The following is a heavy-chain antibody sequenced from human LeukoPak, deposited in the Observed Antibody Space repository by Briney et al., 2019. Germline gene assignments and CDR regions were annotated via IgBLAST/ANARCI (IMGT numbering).Heavy chain of an antibody. D-gene: IGHD7-27*01. J-gene: IGHJ4*02. Sequence: GGSLRLSCAASATSGFTFSNHWMSWARQAPGQGLEWVANIKQDGSGKYYVDSVKGRFSISRDNAENSLYLQMNSLRAEDTAVYYCGRTGDLSDYWGQGTLVTVSS. V-gene: IGHV3-7*01. CDR1: GFTFSNHW. CDR2: IKQDGSGK. CDR3: GRTGDLSDY.